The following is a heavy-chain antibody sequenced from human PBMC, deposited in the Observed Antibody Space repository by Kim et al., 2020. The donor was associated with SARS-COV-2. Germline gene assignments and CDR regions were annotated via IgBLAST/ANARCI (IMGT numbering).Heavy chain of an antibody. CDR3: AREPITTIFGVAIERNWFDP. CDR1: GYTFTSYA. CDR2: INTNTGNP. J-gene: IGHJ5*02. V-gene: IGHV7-4-1*02. Sequence: ASVKVSCKASGYTFTSYAMNWVRQAPGQGLEWMGWINTNTGNPTYAQGFTGRFVFSLDTSVSTAYLQISSLKAEDTAVYYCAREPITTIFGVAIERNWFDPWGQGTLVTVSS. D-gene: IGHD3-3*01.